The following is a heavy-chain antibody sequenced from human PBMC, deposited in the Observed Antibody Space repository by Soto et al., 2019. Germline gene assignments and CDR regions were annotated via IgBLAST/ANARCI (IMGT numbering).Heavy chain of an antibody. V-gene: IGHV4-59*01. CDR3: ARYNSYAIDY. D-gene: IGHD2-8*01. J-gene: IGHJ4*02. Sequence: LSLTFTVSGTSISSYYWSWIRQPPGKGLEWIANIHYSGTTNYNPSLASRVTLSADTSKNQFSLKMTSVTAADRAMYFCARYNSYAIDYWGRGTLVTVSS. CDR2: IHYSGTT. CDR1: GTSISSYY.